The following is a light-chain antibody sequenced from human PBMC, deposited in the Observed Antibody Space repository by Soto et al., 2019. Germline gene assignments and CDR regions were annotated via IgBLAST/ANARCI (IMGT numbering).Light chain of an antibody. V-gene: IGLV1-47*01. CDR2: RNN. J-gene: IGLJ3*02. CDR1: GSNIGSTY. CDR3: ASWDASLNHWV. Sequence: QSVLTQPPPASATPGQRVTISCSGSGSNIGSTYVDWYQQLPGAAPKLLIYRNNQRPSGVPDRFSGSKSGTSASLAISGLRSEDEADYHCASWDASLNHWVFGGGTKVTVL.